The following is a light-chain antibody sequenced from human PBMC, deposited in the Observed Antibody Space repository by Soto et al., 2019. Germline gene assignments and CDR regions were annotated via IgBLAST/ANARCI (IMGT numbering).Light chain of an antibody. Sequence: ERVMTQAPATLSVYTGERATLSCRASQSVSSNLAWYQQKPGQAPRLLIYGASTRATGIPARFSGSGSGTEFTLTISSLQSEDFAVYYCQQYNNWPTITFGQGTRLEIK. CDR3: QQYNNWPTIT. CDR2: GAS. V-gene: IGKV3-15*01. CDR1: QSVSSN. J-gene: IGKJ5*01.